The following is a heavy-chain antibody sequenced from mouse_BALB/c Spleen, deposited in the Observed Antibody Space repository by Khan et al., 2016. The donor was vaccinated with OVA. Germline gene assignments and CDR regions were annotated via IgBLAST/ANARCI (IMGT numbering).Heavy chain of an antibody. J-gene: IGHJ3*01. CDR3: ARRNYFGYTFVY. V-gene: IGHV1-77*01. CDR2: ISPGSGDT. CDR1: GYTFTDYY. Sequence: QVQLQQSGAELARPGASVKLSCKASGYTFTDYYINWVKQRTGQGLEWIGEISPGSGDTYYNEKFKGTATLTADKSSTTAYMQLSSLTSEASAVYFCARRNYFGYTFVYWVQGTLVTVSA. D-gene: IGHD1-2*01.